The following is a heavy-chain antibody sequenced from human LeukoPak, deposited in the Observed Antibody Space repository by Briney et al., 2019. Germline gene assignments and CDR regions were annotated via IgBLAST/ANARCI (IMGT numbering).Heavy chain of an antibody. CDR3: ARDPTIRPCSSSSRWFDP. D-gene: IGHD6-6*01. J-gene: IGHJ5*02. V-gene: IGHV1-18*01. CDR2: ISAYNGNT. Sequence: ASVKVSCKASGYTFTSYGISWVRQAPGQGLEWMGWISAYNGNTNYAQKLQGRVTMTTDTSTSTAYMELRSLRSDDTAVCYCARDPTIRPCSSSSRWFDPWGQGTLVTVSS. CDR1: GYTFTSYG.